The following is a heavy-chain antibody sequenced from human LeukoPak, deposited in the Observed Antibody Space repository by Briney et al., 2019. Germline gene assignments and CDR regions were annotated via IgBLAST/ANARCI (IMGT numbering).Heavy chain of an antibody. V-gene: IGHV4-39*07. J-gene: IGHJ6*02. D-gene: IGHD3-22*01. CDR3: ARVNVPNYYDSSGLWDV. CDR1: GGSISSSSYY. CDR2: IYYSGST. Sequence: PSETLSLTCTVSGGSISSSSYYWGWIRQPPGKGLEWVGSIYYSGSTYYNPSLKSRVTISVDTSKNQFSLKLSSVTAADTAVYYCARVNVPNYYDSSGLWDVWGQGTTVTVSS.